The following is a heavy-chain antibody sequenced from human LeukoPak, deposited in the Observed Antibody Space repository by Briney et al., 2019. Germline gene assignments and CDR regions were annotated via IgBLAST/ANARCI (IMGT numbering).Heavy chain of an antibody. CDR3: ARVGSSWYLDY. D-gene: IGHD6-13*01. CDR2: TYCRSKWYS. Sequence: SQTLSLTCAISGDSVSSNNVAWNWIRQSPSRDLEWLGRTYCRSKWYSDYALSVKSRITIKPDTSKNQFSLQLSSVTPEDTAVYYCARVGSSWYLDYWGQGILVTVSS. CDR1: GDSVSSNNVA. J-gene: IGHJ4*02. V-gene: IGHV6-1*01.